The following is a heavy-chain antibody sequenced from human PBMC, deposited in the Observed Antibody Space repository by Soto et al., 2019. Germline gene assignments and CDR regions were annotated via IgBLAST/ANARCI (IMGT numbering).Heavy chain of an antibody. CDR1: GFTFSSYD. Sequence: GGSLRLSCAASGFTFSSYDMHWVRQATGKGLEWVSAIGTAGDTYYPGSVKGRFTISRENAKNSLYLQMNSLRAGDTAVYYCARARRSYSSSWYASPSYMDVWGKGTTVTVSS. CDR3: ARARRSYSSSWYASPSYMDV. J-gene: IGHJ6*03. V-gene: IGHV3-13*01. D-gene: IGHD6-13*01. CDR2: IGTAGDT.